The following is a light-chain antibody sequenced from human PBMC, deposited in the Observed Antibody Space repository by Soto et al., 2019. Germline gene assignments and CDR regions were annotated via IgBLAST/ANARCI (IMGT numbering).Light chain of an antibody. CDR2: EVN. V-gene: IGLV2-14*01. CDR3: SSFSSDTTLFV. Sequence: QPVLTQPASVSGSPGQSITISCTGTSSDVGGYNYVSWYQQHPGKAPKLMIYEVNYRPSGVSYRFSGSKSGNTASLTISGLQAEDEADYYCSSFSSDTTLFVFGGGTKLTVL. J-gene: IGLJ2*01. CDR1: SSDVGGYNY.